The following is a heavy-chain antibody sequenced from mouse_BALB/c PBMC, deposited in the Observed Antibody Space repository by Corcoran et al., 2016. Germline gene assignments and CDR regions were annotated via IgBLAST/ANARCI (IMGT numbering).Heavy chain of an antibody. CDR1: GYTFTSYV. J-gene: IGHJ4*01. Sequence: VQLQQSGPELVKPGASVKLSSKASGYTFTSYVMHWVKQKPGQGLEWIGYINPYNDGTKYNEKFKGKATLTSDKSSNTAYMELSSLTSEDSAVYYCARLYPGIAMDYWGQGTSVTVSS. CDR3: ARLYPGIAMDY. V-gene: IGHV1S136*01. CDR2: INPYNDGT.